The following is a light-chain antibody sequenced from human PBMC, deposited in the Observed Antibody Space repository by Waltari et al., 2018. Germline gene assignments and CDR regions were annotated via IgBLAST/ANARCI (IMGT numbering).Light chain of an antibody. CDR1: QGIRNY. Sequence: DIQMTQSPSSLSASVGDRVTITCRASQGIRNYLAWSQQKPGKAPKSLIYDASSLQSGVSSKFSGSGFGTDFTLTITSPQPEDFATYYCQQYHSFPITFGQGTRLEIK. CDR3: QQYHSFPIT. V-gene: IGKV1-16*02. J-gene: IGKJ5*01. CDR2: DAS.